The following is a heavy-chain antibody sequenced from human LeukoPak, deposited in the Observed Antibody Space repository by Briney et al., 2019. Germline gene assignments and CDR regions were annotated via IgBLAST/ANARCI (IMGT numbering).Heavy chain of an antibody. Sequence: SETLSLTCTVSGGSISSGSYYWSWIRQPAGKGLEWIGRIYTSGSTNYNPSLKSRVTISVDTSKNQFSLKLSSVTAADTAVYYCARVIPPPDDAFDIWGQGTMVTVSS. V-gene: IGHV4-61*02. CDR1: GGSISSGSYY. CDR2: IYTSGST. CDR3: ARVIPPPDDAFDI. J-gene: IGHJ3*02.